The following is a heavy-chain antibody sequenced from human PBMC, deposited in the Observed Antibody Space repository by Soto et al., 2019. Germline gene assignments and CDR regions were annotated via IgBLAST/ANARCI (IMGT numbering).Heavy chain of an antibody. Sequence: QVQLVESGGGVVQPGRSLRLSCAASGFIFSDYAMHWVRQAPGKGLEWVAVISYGGDNKYDADSVRGRFAISRDNLKNTLYLQMNSLNPEDTAVYHCAKARHSTSWYGVEADFWGQGTLVTVSS. CDR2: ISYGGDNK. V-gene: IGHV3-30*09. CDR3: AKARHSTSWYGVEADF. J-gene: IGHJ4*02. D-gene: IGHD6-13*01. CDR1: GFIFSDYA.